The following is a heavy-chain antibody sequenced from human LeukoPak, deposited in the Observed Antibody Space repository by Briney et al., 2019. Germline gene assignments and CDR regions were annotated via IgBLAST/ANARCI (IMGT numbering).Heavy chain of an antibody. Sequence: SETLSLTCAVYGGSFSGYYWSWIRQPPGKGLEWIGEINHSGSTNYNPSLKSRVTISVDTSKNQFSLKLSSVTAADTAVYYCAGRGLRWFPPAYYFDYWGQGTLVTVSS. D-gene: IGHD4-23*01. J-gene: IGHJ4*02. CDR3: AGRGLRWFPPAYYFDY. V-gene: IGHV4-34*01. CDR1: GGSFSGYY. CDR2: INHSGST.